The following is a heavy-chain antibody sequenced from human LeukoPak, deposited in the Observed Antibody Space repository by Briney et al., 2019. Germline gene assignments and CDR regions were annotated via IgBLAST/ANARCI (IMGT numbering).Heavy chain of an antibody. J-gene: IGHJ5*02. Sequence: ASVKVSCKASGGTFSSYAISWVRQAPGQGLEWMGGIIPISGTANYAQKFQGRVTITADESTSTAYMELSSLRSEDTAVYYCARDGGITIFGVVIIQNWFDPWGQGTLVTVSS. V-gene: IGHV1-69*13. D-gene: IGHD3-3*01. CDR1: GGTFSSYA. CDR2: IIPISGTA. CDR3: ARDGGITIFGVVIIQNWFDP.